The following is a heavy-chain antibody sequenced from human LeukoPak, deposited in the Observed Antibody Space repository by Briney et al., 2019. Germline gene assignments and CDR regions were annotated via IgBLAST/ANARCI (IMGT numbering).Heavy chain of an antibody. V-gene: IGHV4-39*01. J-gene: IGHJ6*03. CDR3: ATGTGHYYYYYYMDV. D-gene: IGHD1-1*01. CDR1: GGSISSSKYY. Sequence: SETLSLTCTVSGGSISSSKYYWGWIRQPPGKGLEWIGSIYYSGSTYYNPSLKSRVTVSVDTSKNQFSLKLSSVTAADTAIYYCATGTGHYYYYYYMDVWGKGTTVTVSS. CDR2: IYYSGST.